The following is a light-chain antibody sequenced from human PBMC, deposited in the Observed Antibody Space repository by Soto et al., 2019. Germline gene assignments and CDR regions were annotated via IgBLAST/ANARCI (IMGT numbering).Light chain of an antibody. Sequence: DIVMTQTPLSSPVTLGQPASISCRSSQSLVHSDGNTYLTWLQQRPGQPPRLLLYQISNRFSGVPDRFTGSGAGTDYTLKISRVEAEDVGLYYCMQATQFPYTFGQGTKLEIK. CDR1: QSLVHSDGNTY. CDR2: QIS. CDR3: MQATQFPYT. J-gene: IGKJ2*01. V-gene: IGKV2-24*01.